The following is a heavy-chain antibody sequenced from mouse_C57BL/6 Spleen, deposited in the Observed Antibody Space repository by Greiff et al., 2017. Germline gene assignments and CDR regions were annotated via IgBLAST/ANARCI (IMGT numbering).Heavy chain of an antibody. Sequence: EVKLVESGEGLVKPGGSLKLSCAASGFTFSSYAMSWVRQTPEKRLEWVAYISSGGDYIYYADTVKGRFTISSDNARNTLYLQMSSLKSEDTAMYYCTRDLGITTGLYYAMDYWGQGTSVTVSS. J-gene: IGHJ4*01. CDR2: ISSGGDYI. CDR3: TRDLGITTGLYYAMDY. CDR1: GFTFSSYA. D-gene: IGHD1-1*01. V-gene: IGHV5-9-1*02.